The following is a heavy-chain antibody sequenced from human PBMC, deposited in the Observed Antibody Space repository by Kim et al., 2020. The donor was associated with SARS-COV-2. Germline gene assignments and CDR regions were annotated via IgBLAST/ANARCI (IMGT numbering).Heavy chain of an antibody. D-gene: IGHD6-19*01. CDR2: ISYDGSNK. CDR1: GFTFSSYG. J-gene: IGHJ3*02. V-gene: IGHV3-30*18. Sequence: GGSLRLSCAASGFTFSSYGMHWVRQAPGKGLEWVAVISYDGSNKYYADSVKGRFTISRDNSKNTLYLQMNSLRAEDTAVYYCAKDSLSSGWFLFKSAFDIWGQGTMVTVSS. CDR3: AKDSLSSGWFLFKSAFDI.